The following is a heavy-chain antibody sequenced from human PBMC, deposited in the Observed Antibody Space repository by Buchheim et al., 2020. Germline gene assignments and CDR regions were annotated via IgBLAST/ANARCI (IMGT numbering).Heavy chain of an antibody. CDR3: ARVLNYYDTNDY. Sequence: EVQLEESGGGLVQPGGSLRLSCAASGFTFSRYWMNWVRQAPGKGLEWVASIKKDGSEKYYVDSVRGRFTISRDNAKNSLYLQMDGLRAEDTAVYYCARVLNYYDTNDYWGQGTL. V-gene: IGHV3-7*01. CDR2: IKKDGSEK. J-gene: IGHJ4*02. D-gene: IGHD3-22*01. CDR1: GFTFSRYW.